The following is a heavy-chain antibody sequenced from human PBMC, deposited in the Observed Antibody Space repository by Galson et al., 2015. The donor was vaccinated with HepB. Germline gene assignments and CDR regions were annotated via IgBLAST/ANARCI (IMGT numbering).Heavy chain of an antibody. Sequence: SVKVSCKASGYTFTSYGISWVRQAPGQGLEWMGWISAYNGNTNYAQKLQGRVTMTTDTSTSTAYMELRSLRSDDTAVYYCARDPYSYSSSWPRTWFDPWGQGTLVTVSS. CDR3: ARDPYSYSSSWPRTWFDP. CDR2: ISAYNGNT. D-gene: IGHD6-13*01. CDR1: GYTFTSYG. V-gene: IGHV1-18*01. J-gene: IGHJ5*02.